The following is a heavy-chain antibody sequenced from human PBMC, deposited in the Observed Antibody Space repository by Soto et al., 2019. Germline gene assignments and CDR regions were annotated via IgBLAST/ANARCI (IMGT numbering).Heavy chain of an antibody. V-gene: IGHV1-18*01. Sequence: QVQLVQSGAEVKKRGASVKVSCKASGYTFTSYGISWVLQAHGQGLEWMGRISAYNGNTNYAQKLQGRVTMATDTSTSTAYMELRSLRSEDTAVYYGAREGNHLTEDYGDYSLYYYCMDVGGQGTTVTVSS. D-gene: IGHD4-17*01. CDR2: ISAYNGNT. CDR3: AREGNHLTEDYGDYSLYYYCMDV. J-gene: IGHJ6*02. CDR1: GYTFTSYG.